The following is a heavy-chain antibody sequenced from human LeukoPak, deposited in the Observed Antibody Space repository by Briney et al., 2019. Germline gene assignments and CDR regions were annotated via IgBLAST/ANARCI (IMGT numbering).Heavy chain of an antibody. Sequence: SETLSLTCTVSGGSISSYYWSWIRQPAGKGLEWIGRIYTSGSTNYNPSLKSRVTMSVDTSKNQFSLKLSSVTAADTAVYCCARDRVRYSYGGVQDYFDYWGQGTLVTVSS. V-gene: IGHV4-4*07. CDR3: ARDRVRYSYGGVQDYFDY. CDR1: GGSISSYY. J-gene: IGHJ4*02. D-gene: IGHD5-18*01. CDR2: IYTSGST.